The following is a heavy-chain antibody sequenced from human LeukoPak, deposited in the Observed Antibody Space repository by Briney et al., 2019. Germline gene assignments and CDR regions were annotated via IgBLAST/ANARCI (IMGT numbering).Heavy chain of an antibody. CDR1: GYTFTGYY. D-gene: IGHD3-10*01. Sequence: GSVKVSCKASGYTFTGYYMHWVRQAPGQGLEWMGWINPNSGGTNYAQKFQGRVTMTRDTSISTAYMELSRLRSDDTAVYYCARDMDWFGALLDYWGQGTLVTVSS. CDR3: ARDMDWFGALLDY. V-gene: IGHV1-2*02. J-gene: IGHJ4*02. CDR2: INPNSGGT.